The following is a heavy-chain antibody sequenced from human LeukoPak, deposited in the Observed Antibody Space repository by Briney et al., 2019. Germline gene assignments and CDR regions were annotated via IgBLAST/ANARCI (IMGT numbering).Heavy chain of an antibody. CDR3: ARYRDGYNWASNDY. J-gene: IGHJ4*01. CDR2: ISDSSSYI. D-gene: IGHD5-24*01. CDR1: GFTFSSYA. V-gene: IGHV3-21*01. Sequence: GGSLRLSCAASGFTFSSYAMNWVRQAPGKGLEWVSSISDSSSYIYYADSVKDRFTISRHNAKNSLYLQMNSLRAEDTAVYYCARYRDGYNWASNDYWGQGTLVTVSS.